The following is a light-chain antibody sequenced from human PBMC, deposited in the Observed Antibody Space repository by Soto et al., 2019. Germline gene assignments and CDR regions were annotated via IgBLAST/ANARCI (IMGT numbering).Light chain of an antibody. CDR2: AAS. CDR1: QSVSGN. CDR3: RQHNNKPPIT. V-gene: IGKV3-15*01. Sequence: EIVMTQSPATLSVSPGERATLSCRASQSVSGNLAWYQQKPGQAPRLLIYAASTRATGIPARLSGSGSGTEVTTPIISLQAEEDAVYYCRQHNNKPPITFGPGTKVDIK. J-gene: IGKJ3*01.